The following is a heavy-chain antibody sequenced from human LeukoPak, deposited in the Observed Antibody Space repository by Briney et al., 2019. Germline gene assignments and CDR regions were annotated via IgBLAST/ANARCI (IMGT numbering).Heavy chain of an antibody. D-gene: IGHD2-15*01. CDR3: AEDGDIRRMDV. V-gene: IGHV3-30*18. CDR2: ISNEGSNK. CDR1: GFTFSSYA. Sequence: PGGSLRLSCAASGFTFSSYAMHWVRQAPGKGLEWVATISNEGSNKYYADSVKGRFTLSRDNTKITLYLEMNSLGAEDAALYYCAEDGDIRRMDVWGQGTTVTVSS. J-gene: IGHJ6*02.